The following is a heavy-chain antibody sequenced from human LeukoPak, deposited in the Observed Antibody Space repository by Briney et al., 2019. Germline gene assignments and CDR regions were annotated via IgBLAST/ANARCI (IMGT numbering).Heavy chain of an antibody. CDR3: ARDDLYSGYDYDY. D-gene: IGHD5-12*01. CDR2: ISAYNGNT. CDR1: GYTFTSYA. V-gene: IGHV1-18*03. Sequence: ASVKVSCKASGYTFTSYAITWVRQAPGQGLEWMGWISAYNGNTNYAQKLQGRVTMTTDTSTSTAYMDLRSLRSDDMAVYYCARDDLYSGYDYDYWGQGTLITVSS. J-gene: IGHJ4*02.